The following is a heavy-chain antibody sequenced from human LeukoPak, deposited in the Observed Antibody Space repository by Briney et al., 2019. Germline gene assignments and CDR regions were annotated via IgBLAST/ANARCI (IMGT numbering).Heavy chain of an antibody. CDR2: ISGSGGST. Sequence: GGSLRLSCAASGFTFSNYAISWVRQAPGKGLEWVSAISGSGGSTYYADSVKGRFTISRDNSKNTLYLQMNSLRAEDTAVYYCAKEEVVPAAPKINFDYWGQGTLVTVSS. D-gene: IGHD2-2*01. CDR3: AKEEVVPAAPKINFDY. J-gene: IGHJ4*02. V-gene: IGHV3-23*01. CDR1: GFTFSNYA.